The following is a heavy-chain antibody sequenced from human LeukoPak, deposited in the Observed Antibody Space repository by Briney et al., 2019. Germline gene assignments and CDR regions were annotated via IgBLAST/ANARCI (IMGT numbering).Heavy chain of an antibody. J-gene: IGHJ6*04. CDR3: AELGITMIGGV. D-gene: IGHD3-10*02. CDR1: VFTFNDFA. V-gene: IGHV3-48*04. Sequence: GSLRLSCAASVFTFNDFAMNWVRQAPGKGLEWVSYISSSGSTIYYADSVKGRFTISRDNAKNSLYLQMNSLRAEDTAVYYCAELGITMIGGVWGKGTTVTISS. CDR2: ISSSGSTI.